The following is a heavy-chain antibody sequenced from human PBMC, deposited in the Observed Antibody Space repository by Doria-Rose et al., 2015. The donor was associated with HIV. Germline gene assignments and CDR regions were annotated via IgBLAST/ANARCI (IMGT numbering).Heavy chain of an antibody. CDR3: ARGLPELRYGASDV. J-gene: IGHJ3*01. V-gene: IGHV4-34*01. CDR2: INHSGST. D-gene: IGHD1-7*01. CDR1: GGSFSGYY. Sequence: LTCAVYGGSFSGYYWRWIRQSPGKGLEWIGEINHSGSTNYNPSLKRRVTMLVDTTKNQFSLKLFSVTAADTAIYYCARGLPELRYGASDVWGPGTMVTVSS.